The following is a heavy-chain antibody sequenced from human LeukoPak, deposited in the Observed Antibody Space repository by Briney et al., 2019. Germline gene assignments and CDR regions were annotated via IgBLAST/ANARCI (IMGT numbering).Heavy chain of an antibody. V-gene: IGHV3-23*01. D-gene: IGHD2-15*01. CDR3: AKVHGWGRQLGYYFDY. CDR1: GFTFSSYA. Sequence: PGGSLRLSCAASGFTFSSYAMSWVRQAPGKGLEWVSAISGSGGSTYYADSVKGRFAISRDDSKNTLFLQMNSLRDEDTAIYYCAKVHGWGRQLGYYFDYWGQGTLVTVSS. J-gene: IGHJ4*02. CDR2: ISGSGGST.